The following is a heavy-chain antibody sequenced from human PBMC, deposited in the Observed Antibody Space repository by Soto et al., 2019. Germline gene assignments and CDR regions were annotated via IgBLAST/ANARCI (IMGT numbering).Heavy chain of an antibody. CDR2: ISGSGGST. CDR3: AKLYYDILTGYVRNRPSYFDY. CDR1: GFTFGSYA. D-gene: IGHD3-9*01. Sequence: GGSLRLSCAASGFTFGSYAMSWVRQAPGKGLEWVSAISGSGGSTYYADSVKGRFTISRDNSKNTLYLQMNSLRAEDTAVYYCAKLYYDILTGYVRNRPSYFDYWGQGTLVTVSS. J-gene: IGHJ4*02. V-gene: IGHV3-23*01.